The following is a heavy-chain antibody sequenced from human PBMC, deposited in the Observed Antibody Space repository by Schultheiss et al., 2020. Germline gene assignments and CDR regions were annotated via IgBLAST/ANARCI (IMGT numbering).Heavy chain of an antibody. CDR1: GFTFSTYS. D-gene: IGHD3-16*02. CDR3: ARAGRLGELSLPY. V-gene: IGHV3-48*01. J-gene: IGHJ4*02. Sequence: GSLRLSCAASGFTFSTYSMNWVRQAPGKGLEWVSYISSSGSTVYYADSVRGRFTISRDNAKNSVYLQMSGLRAEDTAVYYCARAGRLGELSLPYWGQGTLVTVSS. CDR2: ISSSGSTV.